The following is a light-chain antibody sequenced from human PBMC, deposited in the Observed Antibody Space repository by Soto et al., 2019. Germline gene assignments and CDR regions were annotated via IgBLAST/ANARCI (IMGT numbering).Light chain of an antibody. CDR2: DAS. Sequence: EIVLTQSPGTLSLSPGETATLSCRASQSVNNQLAWYQQKPGQAPRLLIYDASTRATGIPARISGSGSGADFTLTISSLEPEDFAVYYCQHRRTWPLTFGGGTKVEIK. J-gene: IGKJ4*01. CDR3: QHRRTWPLT. CDR1: QSVNNQ. V-gene: IGKV3-11*01.